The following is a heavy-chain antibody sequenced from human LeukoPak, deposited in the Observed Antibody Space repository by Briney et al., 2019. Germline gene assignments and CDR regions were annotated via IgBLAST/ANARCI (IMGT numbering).Heavy chain of an antibody. J-gene: IGHJ4*02. D-gene: IGHD2-2*01. V-gene: IGHV3-21*01. CDR3: ARSFHRYCSSTSCYALFDY. CDR1: GFTFSSYS. Sequence: GGSLRLSCAASGFTFSSYSMNWVRQAPGKGLEWVSSISSSSSYIYYADSVKGRFTISGDNAKNSLYLQMNSLRAEDTAVYYCARSFHRYCSSTSCYALFDYWGQGTLVTVSS. CDR2: ISSSSSYI.